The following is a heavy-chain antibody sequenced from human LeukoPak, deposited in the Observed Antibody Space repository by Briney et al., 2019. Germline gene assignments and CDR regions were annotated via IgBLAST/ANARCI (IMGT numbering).Heavy chain of an antibody. CDR3: ARVARTLGYFDY. D-gene: IGHD1-14*01. CDR2: INPNSGGT. Sequence: ASVKVSCKASGYTFTGYYMHWVRQAPGQGLEWMGWINPNSGGTNYAQKFQGRVTMTRDTSISTAYMELSRLRSDNTAVYYCARVARTLGYFDYWGQGTLVTVSS. V-gene: IGHV1-2*02. CDR1: GYTFTGYY. J-gene: IGHJ4*02.